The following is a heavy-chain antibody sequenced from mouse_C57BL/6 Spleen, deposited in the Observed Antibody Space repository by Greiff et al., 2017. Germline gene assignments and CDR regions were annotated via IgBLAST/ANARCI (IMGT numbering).Heavy chain of an antibody. CDR2: IWSGGST. CDR3: ARNRRKSNPYFDV. Sequence: QVQLKESGPGLVQPSQSLSITCTVSGFSLTSYGVHWVRQSPGKGLEWLGVIWSGGSTDYNAAFISRLSISKDNSKSQVFFKMNSLQADDTAIYYCARNRRKSNPYFDVWGTGTTVTVSS. J-gene: IGHJ1*03. V-gene: IGHV2-2*01. D-gene: IGHD2-5*01. CDR1: GFSLTSYG.